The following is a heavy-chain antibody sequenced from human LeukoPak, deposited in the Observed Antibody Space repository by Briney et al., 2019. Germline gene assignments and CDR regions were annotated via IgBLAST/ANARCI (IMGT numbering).Heavy chain of an antibody. CDR1: GFTFSSHY. V-gene: IGHV3-7*01. CDR2: INQDGSEK. D-gene: IGHD3-22*01. CDR3: ARDRYYYDSSGYYYADY. J-gene: IGHJ4*02. Sequence: GGSLRLSCAASGFTFSSHYMTWVRQAPGKGLEWVANINQDGSEKYYVDSVKGRFTISRDNAKNSLYLQMNSLRAEDTAVYYCARDRYYYDSSGYYYADYWGQGTLVTVSS.